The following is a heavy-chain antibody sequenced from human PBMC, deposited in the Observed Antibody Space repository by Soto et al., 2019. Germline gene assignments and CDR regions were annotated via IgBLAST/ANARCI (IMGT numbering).Heavy chain of an antibody. J-gene: IGHJ4*02. Sequence: GGSLRLSCAASGFSFSSFEMNWVRQSPGKGLEWLSYITSNANTKSYADSVKGRFTISRDNAKNSLYLQMNSLRAEDTAVYYCARDSPYSSGSFDYWGQGTLVTVSS. CDR2: ITSNANTK. V-gene: IGHV3-48*03. D-gene: IGHD6-19*01. CDR1: GFSFSSFE. CDR3: ARDSPYSSGSFDY.